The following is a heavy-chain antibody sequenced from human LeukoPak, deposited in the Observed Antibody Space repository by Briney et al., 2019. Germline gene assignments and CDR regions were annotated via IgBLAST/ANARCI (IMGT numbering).Heavy chain of an antibody. CDR3: ARDSIAVAGTRWDY. D-gene: IGHD6-19*01. Sequence: ASVTVSCKASGYTFTSYGISWVRQAPGQGLEWMGWINAYNGNTNYAQKLQGRVTMTTDTSTSTAYMELRSLRSDDTAVYYCARDSIAVAGTRWDYWGQGTLVTVSS. V-gene: IGHV1-18*01. CDR1: GYTFTSYG. J-gene: IGHJ4*02. CDR2: INAYNGNT.